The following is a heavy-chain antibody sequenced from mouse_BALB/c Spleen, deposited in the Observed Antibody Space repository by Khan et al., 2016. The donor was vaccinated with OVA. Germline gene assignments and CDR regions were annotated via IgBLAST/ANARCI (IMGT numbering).Heavy chain of an antibody. Sequence: EVELVESGGDIVKPGGSLKLSCVASGFTFSTYGMSWVRQTPDKRLEWVATVSTGGHYTYYSDTVKGRFTISRDNAKNTLYLQMTSLRSKDTAMFYCTRLAYYYDSEGFAYWGQGTLVTVSA. CDR3: TRLAYYYDSEGFAY. V-gene: IGHV5-6*01. J-gene: IGHJ3*01. D-gene: IGHD1-1*01. CDR1: GFTFSTYG. CDR2: VSTGGHYT.